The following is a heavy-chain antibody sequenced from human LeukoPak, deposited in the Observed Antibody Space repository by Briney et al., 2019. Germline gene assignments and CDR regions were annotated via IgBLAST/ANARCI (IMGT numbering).Heavy chain of an antibody. D-gene: IGHD1/OR15-1a*01. CDR2: ISSSSSYI. CDR3: ARTDRTNNGPRE. V-gene: IGHV3-21*04. Sequence: GGSLRLSCAASGFTFSSYSMNWVRQAPGKGLEWVSPISSSSSYIYYADSVKGRFTISRDNAKNSLYLQMNSLKAEDTAVYYCARTDRTNNGPREWGQGTLVTVSS. CDR1: GFTFSSYS. J-gene: IGHJ4*02.